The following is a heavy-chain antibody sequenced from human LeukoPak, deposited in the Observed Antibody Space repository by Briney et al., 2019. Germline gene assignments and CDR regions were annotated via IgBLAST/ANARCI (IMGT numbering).Heavy chain of an antibody. CDR2: INHSGST. J-gene: IGHJ4*02. V-gene: IGHV4-34*01. CDR3: ARARQEWLTPSNRYSFDY. D-gene: IGHD6-19*01. CDR1: GGSFSGYY. Sequence: AETLSLTCAVYGGSFSGYYWSWIRQPPGKGLEWIGEINHSGSTNYNPYFKSRVTISVDTSKNQFSLKLSSVTAADTAVYYCARARQEWLTPSNRYSFDYWGQGTLVTVSS.